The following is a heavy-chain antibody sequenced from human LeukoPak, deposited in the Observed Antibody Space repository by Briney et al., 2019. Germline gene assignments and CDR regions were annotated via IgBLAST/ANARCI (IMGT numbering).Heavy chain of an antibody. CDR3: ARGGAHSSSWYESDFDY. J-gene: IGHJ4*02. D-gene: IGHD6-13*01. CDR1: GYVFVDYY. CDR2: INPNTGGT. V-gene: IGHV1-2*02. Sequence: ASVKVSCKASGYVFVDYYVHWVRQAPGQGLEWMGRINPNTGGTKYAQKFQGRVTMTRDTSISTAYMELSRLRSDDTAVYYCARGGAHSSSWYESDFDYWGQGTLVTVSS.